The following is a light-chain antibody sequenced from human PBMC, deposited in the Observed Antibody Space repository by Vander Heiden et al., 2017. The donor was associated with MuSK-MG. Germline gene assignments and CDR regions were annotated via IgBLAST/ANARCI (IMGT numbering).Light chain of an antibody. V-gene: IGLV2-14*01. CDR2: DVS. CDR3: SSYTSSSTEV. CDR1: SSDVGGYNY. Sequence: QSALTQPASVSGSPGQSITISCTGTSSDVGGYNYVSWYQPHPGKAPQLLIYDVSNRPSGVSNRFSGSKSGNTASLTISGLQAEDEADYYCSSYTSSSTEVFGTGTKVTVL. J-gene: IGLJ1*01.